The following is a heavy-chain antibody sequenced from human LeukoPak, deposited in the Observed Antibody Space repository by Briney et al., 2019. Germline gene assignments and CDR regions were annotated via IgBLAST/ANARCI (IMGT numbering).Heavy chain of an antibody. J-gene: IGHJ4*02. Sequence: GGSLRLSCAPSGFTFSNYAMNWVRQAPGKGQEWVSGINGSGVITYYSDSVKGRFTISRDNSKNSLYLQMKSLRAEDTAVYYCAKDSSQGGDYLDSWGQGTLVTVSS. D-gene: IGHD3-16*01. V-gene: IGHV3-23*01. CDR1: GFTFSNYA. CDR3: AKDSSQGGDYLDS. CDR2: INGSGVIT.